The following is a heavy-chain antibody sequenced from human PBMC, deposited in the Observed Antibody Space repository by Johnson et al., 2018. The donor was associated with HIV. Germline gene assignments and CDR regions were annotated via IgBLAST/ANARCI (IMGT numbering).Heavy chain of an antibody. J-gene: IGHJ3*02. D-gene: IGHD1-26*01. CDR2: ISYDGINK. Sequence: VQLVESGGGVVQPGRSLRLSCAASGFTFSSYAMHWVRQAPGKGLEWVAVISYDGINKYYAQSVKGRFTISRDNSKKTLNLQMKSLRAEDTAVYNCARDLVGGSYLLGAFDIWGQGTMVTVSS. CDR1: GFTFSSYA. V-gene: IGHV3-30-3*01. CDR3: ARDLVGGSYLLGAFDI.